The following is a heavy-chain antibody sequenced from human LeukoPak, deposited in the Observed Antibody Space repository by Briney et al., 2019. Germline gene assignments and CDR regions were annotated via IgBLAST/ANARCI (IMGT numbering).Heavy chain of an antibody. CDR2: INNDGSSI. CDR3: ARDQYDTWSRRGNFDS. V-gene: IGHV3-74*01. J-gene: IGHJ4*02. D-gene: IGHD3-3*01. Sequence: GGSLRLSCAASGFTFSSHWMHWVRQAPGKGLVWVSRINNDGSSISYADSVKGRFTISRDNAKNTLYLQMNSLRAEDTAVYYCARDQYDTWSRRGNFDSWGQGTLVIVSS. CDR1: GFTFSSHW.